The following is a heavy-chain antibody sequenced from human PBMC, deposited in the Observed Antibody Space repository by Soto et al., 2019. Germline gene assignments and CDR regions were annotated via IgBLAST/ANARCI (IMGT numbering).Heavy chain of an antibody. J-gene: IGHJ4*02. CDR1: GCPFISYA. D-gene: IGHD3-22*01. CDR2: IIPIFGTA. V-gene: IGHV1-69*01. CDR3: ARGWYYYDSRGYPFDL. Sequence: SVKVSCNAFGCPFISYAINWVRRPPGQGLEWMGGIIPIFGTANYAQKFQGRVSITADDSTSTAYMELSSLRSEDTAVYYCARGWYYYDSRGYPFDLWGQGALVTVSS.